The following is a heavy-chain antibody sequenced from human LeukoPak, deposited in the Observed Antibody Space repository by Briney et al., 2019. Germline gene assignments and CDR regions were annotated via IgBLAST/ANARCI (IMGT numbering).Heavy chain of an antibody. CDR3: ARGYQRPDY. CDR2: IKEDGSEK. Sequence: PGGSLSLSCAASGFTFSNYWMSWVRQAPGKGLEWVANIKEDGSEKYYVDSVKGRFTISRDNAMNSVHLQMNSLRVEDTAVYYCARGYQRPDYWGQGTLITVSS. D-gene: IGHD2-2*01. J-gene: IGHJ4*02. CDR1: GFTFSNYW. V-gene: IGHV3-7*01.